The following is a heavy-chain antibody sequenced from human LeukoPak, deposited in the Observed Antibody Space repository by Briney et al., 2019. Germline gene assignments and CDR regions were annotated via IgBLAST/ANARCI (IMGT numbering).Heavy chain of an antibody. D-gene: IGHD3-3*01. CDR2: IDGSGGRP. Sequence: PGGSLRLSCAASGFTLSKYAMNWVRQAPGKGLEWVSGIDGSGGRPPSADSVKGRFTISRGISKNTLYLQMDSLRAEDTAAYYCARGKDHDFWNPFDHWGQGTLVTVSS. J-gene: IGHJ4*02. CDR3: ARGKDHDFWNPFDH. CDR1: GFTLSKYA. V-gene: IGHV3-23*01.